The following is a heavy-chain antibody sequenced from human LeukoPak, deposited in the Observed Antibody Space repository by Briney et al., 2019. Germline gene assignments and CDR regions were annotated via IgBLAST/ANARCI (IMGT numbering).Heavy chain of an antibody. CDR2: IWYDGSYK. Sequence: GGSLRPSCVASGFTFSNYGMHWVRQAPGKGLDWVAVIWYDGSYKYYADSVKGRFTISRENPKNTLYLQMDSLRAEDTAIYYCAKVVQYTASTGTGLDYWGQGTLVTVSS. CDR3: AKVVQYTASTGTGLDY. CDR1: GFTFSNYG. V-gene: IGHV3-33*06. J-gene: IGHJ4*02. D-gene: IGHD1-1*01.